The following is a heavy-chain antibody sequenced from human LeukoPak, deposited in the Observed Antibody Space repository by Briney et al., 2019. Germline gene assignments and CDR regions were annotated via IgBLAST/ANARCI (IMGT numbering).Heavy chain of an antibody. V-gene: IGHV3-48*04. D-gene: IGHD5-18*01. J-gene: IGHJ4*02. CDR3: AREWGYSYDYTPDY. CDR1: GFTFSSYS. Sequence: HAGGSLRLSCAASGFTFSSYSMNWVRQAPGKGLEWVSYISSSSSTIYYADSVKGRFTISRDNAKNSLYLQMNSLRAEDTAVYYCAREWGYSYDYTPDYWGQGTLVTVSS. CDR2: ISSSSSTI.